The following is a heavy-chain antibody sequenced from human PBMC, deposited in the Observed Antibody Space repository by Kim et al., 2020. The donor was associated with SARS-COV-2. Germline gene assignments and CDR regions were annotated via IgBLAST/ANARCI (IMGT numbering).Heavy chain of an antibody. CDR2: IHYTGST. V-gene: IGHV4-59*01. J-gene: IGHJ4*02. D-gene: IGHD6-19*01. Sequence: SETLSLTCTVFGGSISNYYWAWIRQSPGKGLEWIGYIHYTGSTKYNPSPKSRLTISVDTSKNQFSLHLSSVSAADTAVYYCARGGWYSGHWGQGTLVTVSS. CDR3: ARGGWYSGH. CDR1: GGSISNYY.